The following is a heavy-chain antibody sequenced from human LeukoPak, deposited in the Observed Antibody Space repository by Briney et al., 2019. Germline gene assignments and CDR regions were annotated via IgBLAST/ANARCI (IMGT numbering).Heavy chain of an antibody. CDR2: IYYSGST. CDR3: AGASYDSSGVH. CDR1: GGSISTYY. D-gene: IGHD3-22*01. Sequence: PSETLSLTCTVSGGSISTYYWSWIRQPPGKGLEWIGYIYYSGSTNYNPSLKSRVTISVDTSKNQFSLKLSSVTAADTAVYYCAGASYDSSGVHWGQGTLVTVSS. J-gene: IGHJ4*02. V-gene: IGHV4-59*01.